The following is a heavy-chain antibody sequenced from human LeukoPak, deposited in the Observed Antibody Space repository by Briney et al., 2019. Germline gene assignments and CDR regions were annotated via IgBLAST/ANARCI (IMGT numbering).Heavy chain of an antibody. Sequence: SETLSLTCAVYGGSFSGYYWSWIRQPPGKGLEWIGEINHSGSTNYNPSLQSRVTIPVDTSKNQFSLKLSSVTAADTAVYYCARKVRGPSGAFDIWGQGTMVTVSS. CDR2: INHSGST. CDR3: ARKVRGPSGAFDI. V-gene: IGHV4-34*01. J-gene: IGHJ3*02. D-gene: IGHD3-10*01. CDR1: GGSFSGYY.